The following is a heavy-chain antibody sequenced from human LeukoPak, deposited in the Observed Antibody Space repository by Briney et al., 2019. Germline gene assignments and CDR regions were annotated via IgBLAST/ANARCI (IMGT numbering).Heavy chain of an antibody. V-gene: IGHV3-23*01. D-gene: IGHD3-10*01. CDR3: AKDQAGLWFLHEFDY. CDR2: ISGSGGST. Sequence: GGSLRLSCAASGFTFSSYAMSWVRQAPGKGLEWVSAISGSGGSTYYADSVKGRFTISRDNSKNTLYLQMNSLRAEDTAVYYCAKDQAGLWFLHEFDYWGQGTLVTVSS. CDR1: GFTFSSYA. J-gene: IGHJ4*02.